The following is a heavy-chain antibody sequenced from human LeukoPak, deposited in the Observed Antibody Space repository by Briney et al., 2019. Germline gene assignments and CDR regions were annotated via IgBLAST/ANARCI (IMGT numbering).Heavy chain of an antibody. CDR2: ISNDGGNT. V-gene: IGHV3-74*01. J-gene: IGHJ5*02. D-gene: IGHD4-23*01. CDR1: GFTFSSYW. CDR3: ARDVATTVVTNWFDP. Sequence: GGSLRLSCAASGFTFSSYWMHWVRQAPGKGLVWVSRISNDGGNTSYADSVKGRFTISRDNAKNSLYLQMNSLRAEDTAVYYCARDVATTVVTNWFDPWGQGTLVTVSS.